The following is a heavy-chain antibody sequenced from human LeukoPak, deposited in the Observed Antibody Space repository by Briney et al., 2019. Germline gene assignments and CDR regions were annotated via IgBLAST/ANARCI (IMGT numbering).Heavy chain of an antibody. D-gene: IGHD6-13*01. J-gene: IGHJ4*02. CDR1: GFTFSNYG. CDR3: ARVAAAGLRGYFDY. CDR2: IYTSGST. V-gene: IGHV4-4*08. Sequence: PGGSLRLSRAASGFTFSNYGMNWIRQPPGKGLEWIGRIYTSGSTNYNPSLKSRVTISVDTSKNQFSLKLSSVTAADTAVYYCARVAAAGLRGYFDYWGQGTLVTVSS.